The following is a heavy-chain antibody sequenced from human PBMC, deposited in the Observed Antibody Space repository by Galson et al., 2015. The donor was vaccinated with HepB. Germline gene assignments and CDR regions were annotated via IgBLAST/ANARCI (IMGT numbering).Heavy chain of an antibody. CDR1: GGSISSYY. Sequence: ETLSLTCTVSGGSISSYYWSWIRQPPGKGLEWIGYIYYSGSTNYNPSLKSRVTISVDTSKNQFSLKLSSVTAADTAVYYCARGATTLRDYWGQGTLVTVSS. J-gene: IGHJ4*02. CDR2: IYYSGST. V-gene: IGHV4-59*01. CDR3: ARGATTLRDY. D-gene: IGHD4-17*01.